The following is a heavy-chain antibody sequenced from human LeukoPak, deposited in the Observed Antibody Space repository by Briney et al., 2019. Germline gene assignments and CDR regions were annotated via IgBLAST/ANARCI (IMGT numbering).Heavy chain of an antibody. CDR3: ARDGAYSSGWYYFDY. V-gene: IGHV1-69*13. CDR2: IIPILGTA. CDR1: GGTFSSYA. D-gene: IGHD6-19*01. Sequence: ASVKVSRKASGGTFSSYAISWVRQAPGQGLEWMGGIIPILGTANYAQKFQGRVTITADESTSTAYMELSSLRSEDTAVYYCARDGAYSSGWYYFDYWGQGTLVTVSS. J-gene: IGHJ4*02.